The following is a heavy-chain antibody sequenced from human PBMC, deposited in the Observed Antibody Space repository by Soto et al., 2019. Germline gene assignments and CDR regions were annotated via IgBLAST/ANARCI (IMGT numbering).Heavy chain of an antibody. CDR3: EKNGQPPYYYYGMDV. CDR2: ISGYNGDT. CDR1: GYTFTSYG. Sequence: ASVKVSCKASGYTFTSYGISWVRQAPGQGLEWMGWISGYNGDTKYAQKFQGRVTMTVDTSTTTAYMELRSLTSDDRAVYYCEKNGQPPYYYYGMDVWGQGTTVTVSS. V-gene: IGHV1-18*01. D-gene: IGHD2-8*01. J-gene: IGHJ6*02.